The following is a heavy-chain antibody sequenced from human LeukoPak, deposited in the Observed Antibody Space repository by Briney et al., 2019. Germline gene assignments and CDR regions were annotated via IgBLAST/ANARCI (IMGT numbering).Heavy chain of an antibody. Sequence: SGGSLRLSCAASGFTFSDYFMSWIRQAPGKGLEWVSYISSSGTTMYYADSVKGRFTISRDNAKNSLYLQMNTLRAEDTAVYYCTRDLEAAVAEIYWGQGTLVTVSS. CDR3: TRDLEAAVAEIY. J-gene: IGHJ4*02. CDR2: ISSSGTTM. V-gene: IGHV3-11*01. D-gene: IGHD6-19*01. CDR1: GFTFSDYF.